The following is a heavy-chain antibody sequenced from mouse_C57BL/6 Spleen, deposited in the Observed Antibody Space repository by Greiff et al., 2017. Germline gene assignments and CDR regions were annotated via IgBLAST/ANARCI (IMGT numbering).Heavy chain of an antibody. CDR2: ISSGGSYP. V-gene: IGHV5-6*01. D-gene: IGHD4-1*01. Sequence: EVQLVESGGDLVKPGGSLKLSCAASGFTFSSYGMSWVRQTPDKRLEWVATISSGGSYPYYPDSVKGRFTISRDNAKNTLYLQMSSLKSEDTAMYYCARQTGRYAMDYWGQGTSVTVSS. J-gene: IGHJ4*01. CDR3: ARQTGRYAMDY. CDR1: GFTFSSYG.